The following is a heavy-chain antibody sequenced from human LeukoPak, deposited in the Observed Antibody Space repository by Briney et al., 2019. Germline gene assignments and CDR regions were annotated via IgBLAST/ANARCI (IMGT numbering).Heavy chain of an antibody. CDR3: ARAPPKLWKYFDY. Sequence: ASVKVSCKASGGTFSSYAISWVRQAPGQGLEWMGRIIPIFGTANYAQKFQGRVTITTDESTSTADMELSSLRSEDTAVYYCARAPPKLWKYFDYWGQGTLVTVSS. CDR2: IIPIFGTA. J-gene: IGHJ4*02. D-gene: IGHD1-1*01. CDR1: GGTFSSYA. V-gene: IGHV1-69*05.